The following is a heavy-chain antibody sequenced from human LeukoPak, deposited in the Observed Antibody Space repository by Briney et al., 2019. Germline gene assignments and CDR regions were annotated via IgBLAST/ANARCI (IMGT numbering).Heavy chain of an antibody. J-gene: IGHJ4*02. CDR1: GYTFTGYY. D-gene: IGHD1-1*01. CDR2: INPNSGGT. CDR3: ARGMGYNWNRFDY. Sequence: GASVKVSCKASGYTFTGYYMHWVRQAPGQGLEWMGWINPNSGGTNYAQKFQGWVTMTRDTSISTAYMELSRLRSDDTAVYYCARGMGYNWNRFDYWGQGTLVTVSS. V-gene: IGHV1-2*04.